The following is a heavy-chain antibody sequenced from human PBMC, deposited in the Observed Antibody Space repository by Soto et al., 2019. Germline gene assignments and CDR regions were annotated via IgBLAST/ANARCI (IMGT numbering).Heavy chain of an antibody. CDR3: AIAAAGDLIYYYYDYMDV. D-gene: IGHD6-13*01. V-gene: IGHV4-39*01. Sequence: QLQLQESGPGLVKPSETLSLTCTVSGGSISSSSYYWGWIRQPPGKGLEWIGSIYYSGSTYYNPSLKSRVTISVDTSKNQFSLKLSSVTAADTAVYYCAIAAAGDLIYYYYDYMDVWGKGTTVTVSS. J-gene: IGHJ6*03. CDR1: GGSISSSSYY. CDR2: IYYSGST.